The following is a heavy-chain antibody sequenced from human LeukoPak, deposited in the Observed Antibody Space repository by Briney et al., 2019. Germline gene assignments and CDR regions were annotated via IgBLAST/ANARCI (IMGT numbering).Heavy chain of an antibody. D-gene: IGHD3-16*01. Sequence: GGSLRLSCAASGFTFSSYAMSWVRQAPGKGLEWVSAISGSGGSTYYADSVKGRFTISRDNSKNTLYLQMNSLRAEDMAVYYCAKAGEAFGTGEFDYWGQGTLVTVSS. J-gene: IGHJ4*02. CDR3: AKAGEAFGTGEFDY. CDR2: ISGSGGST. CDR1: GFTFSSYA. V-gene: IGHV3-23*01.